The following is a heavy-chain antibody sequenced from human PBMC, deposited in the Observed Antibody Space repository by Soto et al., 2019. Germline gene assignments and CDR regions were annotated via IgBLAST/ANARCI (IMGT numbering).Heavy chain of an antibody. CDR2: IIPIFGTA. J-gene: IGHJ4*02. D-gene: IGHD6-6*01. CDR3: ARLVTYSSSSDY. Sequence: ASVKVSCKASGGTFSSYAISWVRQAPGQGLEWMGGIIPIFGTANYAQKFQGRVTITADESTSTAYMELSSLRSEDTAVYYCARLVTYSSSSDYWGQRTLVTVSS. CDR1: GGTFSSYA. V-gene: IGHV1-69*13.